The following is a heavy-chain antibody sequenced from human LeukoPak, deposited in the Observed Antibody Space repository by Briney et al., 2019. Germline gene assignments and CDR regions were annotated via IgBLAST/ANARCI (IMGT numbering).Heavy chain of an antibody. CDR1: GGSFSGYY. CDR2: IYYSGST. D-gene: IGHD1-1*01. V-gene: IGHV4-59*01. CDR3: ARHGTTGTNLNWFDP. Sequence: SETLSLTCAVYGGSFSGYYWSWIRQPPGKGLEWIGYIYYSGSTNYNPSLKSRVTISVDTFKNQFSLKVSSVTAADTAVYYCARHGTTGTNLNWFDPWGQGTLVTVSS. J-gene: IGHJ5*02.